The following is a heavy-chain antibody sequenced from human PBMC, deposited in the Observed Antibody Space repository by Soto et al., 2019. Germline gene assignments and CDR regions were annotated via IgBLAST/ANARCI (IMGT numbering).Heavy chain of an antibody. CDR3: AKDRAIASRTFDS. V-gene: IGHV3-23*01. CDR1: GFIFSDHG. D-gene: IGHD6-6*01. J-gene: IGHJ4*02. Sequence: GGSLRLSCTASGFIFSDHGMHWVRQAPGKGLEWVASISGSVGSTFYADSVKGRFTISRDNYLNTLDLQLNSLRAEDTAVYYCAKDRAIASRTFDSWGKGA. CDR2: ISGSVGST.